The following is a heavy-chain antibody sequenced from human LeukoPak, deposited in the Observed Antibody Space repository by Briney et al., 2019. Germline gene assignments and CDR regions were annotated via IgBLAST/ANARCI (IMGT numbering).Heavy chain of an antibody. CDR1: GGSISSYY. CDR2: IYYSGST. Sequence: KSSETLSLTCTVSGGSISSYYWSWIRQPPGKGLEWIGYIYYSGSTNYNPSLKSRVTISVDTSKNQFSLKLSSVTAADTAVYYCASNTAMPPDYFYMDVWGKGTTVTVSS. D-gene: IGHD5-18*01. CDR3: ASNTAMPPDYFYMDV. V-gene: IGHV4-59*01. J-gene: IGHJ6*03.